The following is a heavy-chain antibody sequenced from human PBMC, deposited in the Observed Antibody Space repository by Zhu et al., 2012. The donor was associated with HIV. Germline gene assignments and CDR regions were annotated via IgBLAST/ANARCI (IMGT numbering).Heavy chain of an antibody. V-gene: IGHV4-34*02. Sequence: QVHLQQWGAGLLKPSETLSLTCAVYGGSFSDYWWTWIRQSPDKGLEWIAEINHGGHTNYNPSLPSLRSRVTLSVDSSKNQFSLKLTSVTVADAAVYYCARSVYDDVWENLALCLWCLDYGMDVWGQGTTVTVS. CDR1: GGSFSDYW. CDR2: INHGGHT. D-gene: IGHD3-16*01. J-gene: IGHJ6*02. CDR3: ARSVYDDVWENLALCLWCLDYGMDV.